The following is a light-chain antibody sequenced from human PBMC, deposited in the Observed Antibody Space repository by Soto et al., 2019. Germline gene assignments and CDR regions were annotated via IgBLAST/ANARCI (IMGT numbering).Light chain of an antibody. V-gene: IGKV1-5*03. CDR2: KAS. J-gene: IGKJ2*01. CDR3: QQYDSYSPYT. Sequence: DIQMTQLPPTLSASIGDRVTITCRASQTISSSLAWYQQKPGKAPKLLIYKASTLETGVPSRFSGSGSGTEFTLTISSLQPDDFATYYCQQYDSYSPYTFGQGTRLELK. CDR1: QTISSS.